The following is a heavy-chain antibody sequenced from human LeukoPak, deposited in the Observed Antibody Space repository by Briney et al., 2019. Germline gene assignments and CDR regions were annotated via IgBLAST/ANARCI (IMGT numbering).Heavy chain of an antibody. CDR3: ARTVEMATTFVGAPHNWFDP. Sequence: SETLSLTCAVSGGSISSSSYYWGWIRQPPGKGLEWIGSIYHSGSTYHNPSPKSRVTISVDTSKNQFSLKLSSVTAADTAVYYCARTVEMATTFVGAPHNWFDPWGQGTLVTVSS. V-gene: IGHV4-39*07. CDR1: GGSISSSSYY. CDR2: IYHSGST. J-gene: IGHJ5*02. D-gene: IGHD5-24*01.